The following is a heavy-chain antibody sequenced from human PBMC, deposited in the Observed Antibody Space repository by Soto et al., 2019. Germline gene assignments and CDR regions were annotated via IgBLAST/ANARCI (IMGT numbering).Heavy chain of an antibody. CDR1: GFSFSTFW. D-gene: IGHD2-2*01. J-gene: IGHJ4*02. Sequence: EVQLVESGGDLVQPGGSLRLSCAASGFSFSTFWMQWVRQAPGKGLVWVSRINPEETTTTYADSVRGRFTISRDNAKNTLYLQMNSLRADDTAVYYCARGGLEPVDYWGQGTLVTVFS. CDR2: INPEETTT. CDR3: ARGGLEPVDY. V-gene: IGHV3-74*01.